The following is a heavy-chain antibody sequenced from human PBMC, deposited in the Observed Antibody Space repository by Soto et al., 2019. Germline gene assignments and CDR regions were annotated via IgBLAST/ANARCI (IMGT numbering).Heavy chain of an antibody. V-gene: IGHV6-1*01. CDR1: GDSVSSNSAA. D-gene: IGHD3-10*01. CDR2: TYYRSKWYN. Sequence: SQTLSLTCVISGDSVSSNSAAWNWIRQSPSRGLEWLGRTYYRSKWYNDYAVSVKSRITINPDTSKNQFSLQLNSVTPEDTAVYYCARDRYYYGSGDVKNWFDPWGQGTLVTVSS. J-gene: IGHJ5*02. CDR3: ARDRYYYGSGDVKNWFDP.